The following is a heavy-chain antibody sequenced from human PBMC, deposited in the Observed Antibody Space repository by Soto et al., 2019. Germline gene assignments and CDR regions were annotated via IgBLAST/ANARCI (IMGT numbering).Heavy chain of an antibody. D-gene: IGHD3-22*01. J-gene: IGHJ6*02. CDR2: IIPIFGTA. CDR3: ARSLYDSSGYPLAPRYYYYGMDV. Sequence: SVKVSCKASGGTFSSYAISWVRQAPGQGLEWMGGIIPIFGTANYAQKFQGTVTITADESTSTAYMELSSLRSEDTAVYYCARSLYDSSGYPLAPRYYYYGMDVWGQGTTVTVSS. V-gene: IGHV1-69*13. CDR1: GGTFSSYA.